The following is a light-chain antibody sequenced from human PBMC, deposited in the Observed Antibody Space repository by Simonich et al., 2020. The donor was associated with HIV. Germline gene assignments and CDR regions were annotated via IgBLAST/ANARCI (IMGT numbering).Light chain of an antibody. V-gene: IGKV1-5*03. CDR1: QSISSW. CDR3: QQYNSYSWT. CDR2: KAS. Sequence: EIQMTQSPSTLSASVGDRVTITCRASQSISSWLDWYQQKPGKAPKLLIYKASSLESGVPSRFSGSGSGTEFTLTISSLQPDDFATYYCQQYNSYSWTFGQGTKVEIK. J-gene: IGKJ1*01.